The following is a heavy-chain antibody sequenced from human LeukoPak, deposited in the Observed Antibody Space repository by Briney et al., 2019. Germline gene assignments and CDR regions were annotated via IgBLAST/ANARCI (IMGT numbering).Heavy chain of an antibody. CDR1: GYLFTDYG. V-gene: IGHV1-18*01. D-gene: IGHD5-18*01. J-gene: IGHJ4*02. Sequence: ASVKVSCKTSGYLFTDYGISWVRQAPGQGLEWMGWISAYNANTTYAQNLQSRITMTTDTSTSTAYMELRSLRSDDTAVYYCARDYFYGYRFSDYWGQGTLVTVSS. CDR2: ISAYNANT. CDR3: ARDYFYGYRFSDY.